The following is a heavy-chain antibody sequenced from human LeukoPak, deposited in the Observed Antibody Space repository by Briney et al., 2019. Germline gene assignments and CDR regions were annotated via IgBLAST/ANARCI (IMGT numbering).Heavy chain of an antibody. CDR2: IIPIFDTA. D-gene: IGHD1-26*01. V-gene: IGHV1-69*13. Sequence: ASVKVSCKASGGTFSSYSISWVRQAPGQGLEWMGGIIPIFDTADYAQKFQGRFTITADDSTSTAYMELSSLRSEDTAVYYCARISLGAIWGYYYGMDVWGQGTTVTVSS. CDR1: GGTFSSYS. J-gene: IGHJ6*02. CDR3: ARISLGAIWGYYYGMDV.